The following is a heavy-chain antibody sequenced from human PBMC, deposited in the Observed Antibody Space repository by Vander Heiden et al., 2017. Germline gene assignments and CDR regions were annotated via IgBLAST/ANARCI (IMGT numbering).Heavy chain of an antibody. CDR3: AGGRGGSFDV. D-gene: IGHD3-16*01. Sequence: QVQLQESGPGLVKPSGTLSLTCTVPGVSFDRQWWSGVRQSPGKGLEWIGVIFHTGSTYFSPSFKIRVSMLVDKSKNQLSLQLSSVTAADTAMYYCAGGRGGSFDVWGQGTMFTVSS. V-gene: IGHV4-4*02. CDR2: IFHTGST. J-gene: IGHJ3*01. CDR1: GVSFDRQW.